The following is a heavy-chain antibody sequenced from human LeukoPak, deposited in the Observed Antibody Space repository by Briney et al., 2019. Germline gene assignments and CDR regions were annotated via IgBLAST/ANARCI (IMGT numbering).Heavy chain of an antibody. CDR3: AAESVTIFGGGTYFDY. V-gene: IGHV3-20*04. J-gene: IGHJ4*02. Sequence: PGGSLRLSCAASGFTIDDYGMSWVRQAPGKGLEWVSGINWNGGSTGYADSVKGRYTISRDNAKNSLYLQMNSLRAEDTALYYCAAESVTIFGGGTYFDYWGQGTLGTVSS. D-gene: IGHD3-3*01. CDR1: GFTIDDYG. CDR2: INWNGGST.